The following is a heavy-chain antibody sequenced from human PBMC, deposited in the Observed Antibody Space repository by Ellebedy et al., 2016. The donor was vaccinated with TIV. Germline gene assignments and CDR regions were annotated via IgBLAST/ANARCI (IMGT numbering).Heavy chain of an antibody. CDR3: VRDLGSPGPIFFDY. CDR1: GYTFTSYG. CDR2: ISAYNGDS. V-gene: IGHV1-18*04. Sequence: ASVKVSCXASGYTFTSYGISWVRQAPGQGLEWMGWISAYNGDSNYVQKLQGRVTMTTDTSTSTAYMELRSLRSDDTAIYYCVRDLGSPGPIFFDYWGQGTLVTVSS. J-gene: IGHJ4*02.